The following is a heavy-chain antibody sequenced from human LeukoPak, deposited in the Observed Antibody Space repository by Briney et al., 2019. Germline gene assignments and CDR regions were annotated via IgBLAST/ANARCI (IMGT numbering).Heavy chain of an antibody. CDR2: ISSSSSYI. D-gene: IGHD3-22*01. CDR1: GFTFSSYS. J-gene: IGHJ4*02. Sequence: GGSLRLSCAASGFTFSSYSMNWVRQAPGKGLEWVSSISSSSSYIYYADSVKGRFTISRDNAKNSLYLQMNSLRAEDTAVYYCAREAHSSGYPINYFDYWGQGTLVTVSS. V-gene: IGHV3-21*01. CDR3: AREAHSSGYPINYFDY.